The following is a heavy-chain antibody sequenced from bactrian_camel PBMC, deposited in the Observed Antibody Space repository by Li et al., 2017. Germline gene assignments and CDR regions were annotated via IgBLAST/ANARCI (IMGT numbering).Heavy chain of an antibody. CDR1: GATSSIVC. D-gene: IGHD2*01. Sequence: HVQLVESGGGSVQSGGSLRLSCEASGATSSIVCMAWFRQAPGKEREGVAAIDRDGNTEYAGSVKGRFTISRDNAKNTVYLQMKSLKSEDTGLYYCATDPVEGGRTTHEYEYWGQGTQVTVS. CDR3: ATDPVEGGRTTHEYEY. V-gene: IGHV3S53*01. CDR2: IDRDGNT. J-gene: IGHJ4*01.